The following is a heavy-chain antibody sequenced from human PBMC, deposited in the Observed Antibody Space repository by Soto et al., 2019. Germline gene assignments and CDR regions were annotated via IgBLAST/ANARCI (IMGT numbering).Heavy chain of an antibody. V-gene: IGHV1-69*06. Sequence: QVQLVQSGAEVKKPGSSVKVSCEASGGTFSGHAISWVRQAPGQGPEWMGGLIPLFGTTQHAQNFQDRLTITADKSTSKAYMELTSRRCEDTAISYCARGTNWGYRFDSWGQGTLVTVSS. CDR2: LIPLFGTT. J-gene: IGHJ4*02. CDR3: ARGTNWGYRFDS. D-gene: IGHD7-27*01. CDR1: GGTFSGHA.